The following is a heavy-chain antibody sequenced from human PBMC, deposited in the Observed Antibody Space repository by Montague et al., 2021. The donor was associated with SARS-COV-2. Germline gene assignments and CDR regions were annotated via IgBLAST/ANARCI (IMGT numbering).Heavy chain of an antibody. CDR1: GFTFSSYA. V-gene: IGHV3-23*01. Sequence: SLRLSFSASGFTFSSYAMSWVRQAPGKGLEWVSTISGSSSSTYYADSVKGRFTISRDNSKNTLYMQMNSLRAEDTAVYYCAKGGGLLLSYFDYWGQGTLVTVSS. CDR3: AKGGGLLLSYFDY. CDR2: ISGSSSST. J-gene: IGHJ4*02. D-gene: IGHD3-22*01.